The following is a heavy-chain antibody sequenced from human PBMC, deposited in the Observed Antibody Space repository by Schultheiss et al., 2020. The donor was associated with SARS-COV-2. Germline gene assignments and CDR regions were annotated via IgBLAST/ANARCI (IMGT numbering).Heavy chain of an antibody. V-gene: IGHV1-18*01. Sequence: ASVKVSCKASGYTFTSYAMHWVRQAPGQRLEWMGWISAYNGNTNYAQKLQGRVTMTTDTSTSTAYMELSSLRSEDTAVYYCARGGGQLELRAFDYWGQGTLVTVSS. CDR2: ISAYNGNT. D-gene: IGHD1-7*01. J-gene: IGHJ4*02. CDR1: GYTFTSYA. CDR3: ARGGGQLELRAFDY.